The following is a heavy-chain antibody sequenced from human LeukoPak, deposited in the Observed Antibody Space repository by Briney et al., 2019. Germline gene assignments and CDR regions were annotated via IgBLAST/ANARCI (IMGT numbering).Heavy chain of an antibody. CDR1: GFTFSNAW. V-gene: IGHV3-15*01. CDR3: TTDGPDYYDGSGYYYNTY. D-gene: IGHD3-22*01. J-gene: IGHJ4*02. CDR2: IKSKTDGGTT. Sequence: VGSLRLSCAASGFTFSNAWMSWVRQAPGKGLEWVGRIKSKTDGGTTDYAAPVKGRFTISRDDSKNTLYLQMNSLKTEDTAVYYCTTDGPDYYDGSGYYYNTYWGQGTLVTVSS.